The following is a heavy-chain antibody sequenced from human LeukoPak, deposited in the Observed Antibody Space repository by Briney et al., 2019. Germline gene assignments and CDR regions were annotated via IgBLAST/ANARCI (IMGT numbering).Heavy chain of an antibody. D-gene: IGHD3-22*01. J-gene: IGHJ4*02. CDR1: GYTFTSYG. CDR2: ISSFNGNT. V-gene: IGHV1-18*01. CDR3: SRYDYYDSRGYYAY. Sequence: ASVKDSCKASGYTFTSYGISCVRQAPGQGLEWMGWISSFNGNTNYAQKLQGRVTMTTDTSTSTAYMELRSLRSDDTAVYYCSRYDYYDSRGYYAYWGQGTLVTVSS.